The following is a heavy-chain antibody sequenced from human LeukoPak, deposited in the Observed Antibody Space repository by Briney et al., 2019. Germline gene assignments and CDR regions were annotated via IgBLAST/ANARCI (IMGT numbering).Heavy chain of an antibody. Sequence: ASETLSLTCTVSGGSISSYYWSWIRQPPGKGLEWIGYIYYSGSTNYNPSLKSRVTISVDTSKNQFSLKLSSVTAADTAVYYCASANYDILTGYYSWGQGTLVTVSS. CDR2: IYYSGST. CDR3: ASANYDILTGYYS. CDR1: GGSISSYY. V-gene: IGHV4-59*01. D-gene: IGHD3-9*01. J-gene: IGHJ4*02.